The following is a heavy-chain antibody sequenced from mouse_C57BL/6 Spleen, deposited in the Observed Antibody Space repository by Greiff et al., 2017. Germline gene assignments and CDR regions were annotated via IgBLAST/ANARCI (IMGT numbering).Heavy chain of an antibody. J-gene: IGHJ2*01. CDR1: GYAFTNYL. V-gene: IGHV1-54*01. CDR3: AYGSGGDFDY. Sequence: VQLQESGAELVRPGTSVKVSCKASGYAFTNYLIEWVKQRPGQGLEWIGVINPGSGGTNYNEKFKGKATLTADKSSSTAYMQLSSLTSEDSAVYFCAYGSGGDFDYWGQGTTLTVSS. D-gene: IGHD1-1*01. CDR2: INPGSGGT.